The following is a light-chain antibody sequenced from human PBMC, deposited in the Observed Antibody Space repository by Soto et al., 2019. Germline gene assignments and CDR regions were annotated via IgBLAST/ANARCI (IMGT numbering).Light chain of an antibody. CDR1: SSDVGGYNY. J-gene: IGLJ3*02. CDR3: SSYTTSSTLV. V-gene: IGLV2-14*01. CDR2: EVS. Sequence: QSVLTQPASVSGSPGQSITISSTGTSSDVGGYNYVSWYQQHPGKAPKVMIYEVSNRPSGVSNRFSGSKSGNTASLTISGLQAEDEADYYCSSYTTSSTLVFGGGTKLTVL.